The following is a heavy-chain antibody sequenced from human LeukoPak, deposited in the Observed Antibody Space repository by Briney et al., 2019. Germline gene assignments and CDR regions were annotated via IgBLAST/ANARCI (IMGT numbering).Heavy chain of an antibody. CDR2: ISYDGSNK. V-gene: IGHV3-30*19. CDR1: GFTFSSYG. J-gene: IGHJ6*03. Sequence: GGSLRLSCAASGFTFSSYGMHWVRQAPGKGLEWVAVISYDGSNKYYADSVKGRFTISRDNSKNTLYLQMNSLRAEDTAVYYCARSPSIAARYYYYMDVWGKGTTVTVSS. CDR3: ARSPSIAARYYYYMDV. D-gene: IGHD6-6*01.